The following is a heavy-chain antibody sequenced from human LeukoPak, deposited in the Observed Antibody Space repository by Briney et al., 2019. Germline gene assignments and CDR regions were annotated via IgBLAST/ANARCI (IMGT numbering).Heavy chain of an antibody. J-gene: IGHJ6*03. Sequence: PSETLPLTCTVSGGSISSYYWSWIRQPAGKGLEWIGRIYTSGSTNYNPSLKSRVTMSVDTSKNQFSLKLSSVTAADTAVYYCARDRTNYYDSSGYTPRYYYYYYMDVWGKGTTVTVSS. CDR2: IYTSGST. D-gene: IGHD3-22*01. CDR1: GGSISSYY. CDR3: ARDRTNYYDSSGYTPRYYYYYYMDV. V-gene: IGHV4-4*07.